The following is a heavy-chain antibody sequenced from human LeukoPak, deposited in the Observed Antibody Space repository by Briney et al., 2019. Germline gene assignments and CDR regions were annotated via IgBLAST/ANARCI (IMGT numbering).Heavy chain of an antibody. J-gene: IGHJ3*02. D-gene: IGHD2-15*01. V-gene: IGHV3-53*05. CDR1: GFTVSNNY. CDR3: ARPRVAATNRDAFDI. Sequence: GGSLRLSCAASGFTVSNNYMSWVRQAPGKGLEWVSVIYSGDTTYYADSVKGRLIISRDNSKNTLYLQMNSLRAEDTAVYYCARPRVAATNRDAFDIWGQGTMVAVSS. CDR2: IYSGDTT.